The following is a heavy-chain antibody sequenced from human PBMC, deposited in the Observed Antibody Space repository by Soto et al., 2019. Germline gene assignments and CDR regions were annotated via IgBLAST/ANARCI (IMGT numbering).Heavy chain of an antibody. D-gene: IGHD6-19*01. Sequence: ASVKVSCKASGYTFTGYYMHWVLHAPGQGLEWMGWINPNSGGTNYAQKFQGWVTMTRDTSISTAYMELSRLRSDDTAVYYCSRSTPAPVAGKGNWLDSWGQGTLVIVSS. V-gene: IGHV1-2*04. J-gene: IGHJ5*01. CDR1: GYTFTGYY. CDR2: INPNSGGT. CDR3: SRSTPAPVAGKGNWLDS.